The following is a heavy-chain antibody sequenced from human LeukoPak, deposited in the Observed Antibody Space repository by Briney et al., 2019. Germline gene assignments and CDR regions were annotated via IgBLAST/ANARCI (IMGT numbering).Heavy chain of an antibody. CDR2: ISYDGSNK. Sequence: GGSLRLSCAASGFTFSSYAMHWVRQAPGKGLEWVAVISYDGSNKYYADSVKGRFTISRDNSKNTLYLQMNSLGAEDTAVYYCAREGSGSYFDYWGQGTLVTVSS. CDR1: GFTFSSYA. CDR3: AREGSGSYFDY. D-gene: IGHD1-26*01. J-gene: IGHJ4*02. V-gene: IGHV3-30-3*01.